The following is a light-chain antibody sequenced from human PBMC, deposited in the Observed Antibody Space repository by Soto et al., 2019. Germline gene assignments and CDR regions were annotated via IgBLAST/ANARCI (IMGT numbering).Light chain of an antibody. Sequence: DIPMTQSPSSLSASVGDRVTITCRASQTIDRHLNWYQQKPGKAPKLLIYGASSLQSGVPSGFSGSGSGTDFTLTISSLQPEDFATYFCQQVTTQPPYTFGQGTKLELK. CDR2: GAS. V-gene: IGKV1-39*01. CDR1: QTIDRH. CDR3: QQVTTQPPYT. J-gene: IGKJ2*01.